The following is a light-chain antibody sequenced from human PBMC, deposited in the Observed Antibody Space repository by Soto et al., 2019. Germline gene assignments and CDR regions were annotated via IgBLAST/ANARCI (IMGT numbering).Light chain of an antibody. Sequence: EIELTQSPVTLSVAPGERATLSCRASQSISRSLAWYQQKPGQAPRLLIYGASTRATGVPARFSGSGSGTDFTLTISSLQSEDLAVYYCQQYNTWPPVTFGQGTKVEI. CDR3: QQYNTWPPVT. CDR1: QSISRS. CDR2: GAS. J-gene: IGKJ1*01. V-gene: IGKV3-15*01.